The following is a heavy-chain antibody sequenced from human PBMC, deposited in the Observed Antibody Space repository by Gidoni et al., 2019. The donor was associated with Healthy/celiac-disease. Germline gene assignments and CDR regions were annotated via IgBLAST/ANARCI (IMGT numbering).Heavy chain of an antibody. J-gene: IGHJ4*02. D-gene: IGHD2-2*01. V-gene: IGHV3-15*01. CDR2: IKSKTDGGTT. CDR3: TTDLEGYCSSTSCYAGMDY. Sequence: GLEWVGRIKSKTDGGTTDYAAPVKGRFTISRDDSKNTLYLQMNSLKTEDTAVYYCTTDLEGYCSSTSCYAGMDYWGQGTLVTVSS.